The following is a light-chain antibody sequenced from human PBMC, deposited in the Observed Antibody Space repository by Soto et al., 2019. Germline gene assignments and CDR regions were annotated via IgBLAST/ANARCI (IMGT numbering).Light chain of an antibody. J-gene: IGKJ4*01. CDR2: DAS. CDR3: QQYDNLPLT. CDR1: QSISSY. V-gene: IGKV1-33*01. Sequence: IQMTQSPSCLSASVGDIVTITCRASQSISSYLNWYQQKPGKAPKLLIYDASNLETGVPSRFSGSGSGTDFTFTISSLQPEDIATYYCQQYDNLPLTFGGGTKVDIK.